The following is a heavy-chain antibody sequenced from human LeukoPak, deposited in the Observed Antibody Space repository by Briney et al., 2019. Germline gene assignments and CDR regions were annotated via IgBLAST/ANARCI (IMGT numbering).Heavy chain of an antibody. D-gene: IGHD2-2*01. CDR3: ARERGPHCSSTSCYAGIFDY. CDR2: IYHSGST. V-gene: IGHV4-30-2*01. CDR1: GGSISSGGYS. J-gene: IGHJ4*02. Sequence: SQTLSLTCAVSGGSISSGGYSWSWIRQPPGKGLEWIGYIYHSGSTYYNPSLKSRVTISVDRSKNQFSLKLSSVTAADTAVYYCARERGPHCSSTSCYAGIFDYWGQGTLVTVSS.